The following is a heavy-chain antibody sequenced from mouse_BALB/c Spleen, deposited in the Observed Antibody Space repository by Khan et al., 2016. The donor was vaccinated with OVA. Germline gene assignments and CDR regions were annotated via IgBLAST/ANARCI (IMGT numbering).Heavy chain of an antibody. CDR1: GYSITSGYY. J-gene: IGHJ3*01. D-gene: IGHD2-2*01. CDR2: ISYDGSN. CDR3: ARSLYGYDPAWFAY. V-gene: IGHV3-6*02. Sequence: EVQLVESGPGLVKPSQSLSLTCSVTGYSITSGYYCNWIRQFPGNKLEWMGSISYDGSNTYNPSLRHRFSFTLDTSKNQFFLKLNSVTTEDTATYYYARSLYGYDPAWFAYWGQGTLVTVSA.